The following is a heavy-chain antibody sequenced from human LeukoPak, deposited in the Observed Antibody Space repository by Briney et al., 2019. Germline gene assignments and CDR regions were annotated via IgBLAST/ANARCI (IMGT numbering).Heavy chain of an antibody. CDR2: IVVGSGTT. CDR3: AADLSGESDAFDI. V-gene: IGHV1-58*01. J-gene: IGHJ3*02. CDR1: GFTFTTSS. Sequence: SVKASCKASGFTFTTSSAQWVRQARGQRLEWIGWIVVGSGTTNSAQKLQERVTINRDMSTSTAYMELSSLSSEDTAVYYCAADLSGESDAFDIWGQGTLVTVSS. D-gene: IGHD7-27*01.